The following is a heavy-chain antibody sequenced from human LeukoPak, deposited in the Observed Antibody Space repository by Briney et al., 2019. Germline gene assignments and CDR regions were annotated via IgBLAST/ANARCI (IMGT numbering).Heavy chain of an antibody. Sequence: PSETQSLTCTVSGGSISSYYWSWIRQPPGKGLEWIGYIYYSGSTNYNPSLKSRVTISVDTSKNQFSLKLSSVTAADTAVYYCARARYNWKVPYFDYWGQGTLVTVSS. CDR3: ARARYNWKVPYFDY. V-gene: IGHV4-59*01. D-gene: IGHD1-20*01. J-gene: IGHJ4*02. CDR1: GGSISSYY. CDR2: IYYSGST.